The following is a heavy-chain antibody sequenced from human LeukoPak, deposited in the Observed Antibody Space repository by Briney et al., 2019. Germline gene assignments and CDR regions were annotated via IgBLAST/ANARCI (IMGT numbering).Heavy chain of an antibody. CDR3: ANRGKYYFDY. Sequence: VGSLRLSCAASRFTLSSSAIGWVRQAPGTGVEWVSTIGSSGATSYYADSVKGRFTISRDNSKNTLSLQMNSLRAEDTAVYYCANRGKYYFDYWGQGSLVTVSS. J-gene: IGHJ4*02. CDR1: RFTLSSSA. V-gene: IGHV3-23*01. D-gene: IGHD1-26*01. CDR2: IGSSGATS.